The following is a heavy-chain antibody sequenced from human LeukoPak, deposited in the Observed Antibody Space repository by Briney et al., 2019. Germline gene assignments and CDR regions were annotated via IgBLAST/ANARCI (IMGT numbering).Heavy chain of an antibody. J-gene: IGHJ6*03. CDR3: ARDPWGSGSYYCYYMDV. V-gene: IGHV1-2*02. D-gene: IGHD1-26*01. CDR2: INPNNGGT. CDR1: GYTFNGYY. Sequence: ASVKVSCKSSGYTFNGYYMHWVRQAPGQGLEWMGWINPNNGGTKYAQNFQGRVTMTRDTSISTAYMELDRLRFDDTAVYYCARDPWGSGSYYCYYMDVWGKGTTVTVSS.